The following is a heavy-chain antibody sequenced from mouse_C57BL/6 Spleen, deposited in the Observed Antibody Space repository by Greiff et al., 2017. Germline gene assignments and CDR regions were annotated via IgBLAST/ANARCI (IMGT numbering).Heavy chain of an antibody. V-gene: IGHV1-55*01. J-gene: IGHJ1*03. CDR1: GYTFTSSW. CDR2: IYPGSGST. Sequence: QVQLQQPGAELVKPGASVKMSCKASGYTFTSSWITWVKQRPGQGLEWIGDIYPGSGSTNYNEKFKSKATLTVDTSSSTAYMQLSSLTSEDSAVYYCARPYYYGSSYWYFDVWGTGTTVTVSS. CDR3: ARPYYYGSSYWYFDV. D-gene: IGHD1-1*01.